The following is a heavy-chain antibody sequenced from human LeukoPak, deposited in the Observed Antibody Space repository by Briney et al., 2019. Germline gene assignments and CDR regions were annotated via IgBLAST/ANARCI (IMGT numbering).Heavy chain of an antibody. V-gene: IGHV1-3*01. CDR3: ARAGEGYYSGGSCYSALRY. J-gene: IGHJ4*02. CDR2: INAGNGNT. D-gene: IGHD2-15*01. Sequence: ASVKVSCKASGYTFTSYAMHWVRQAPGQRLEWMGWINAGNGNTKYSQKFQGRVTITRDTSASTAYMELSSLRSEDTAVYYCARAGEGYYSGGSCYSALRYWGQGTLVTVSS. CDR1: GYTFTSYA.